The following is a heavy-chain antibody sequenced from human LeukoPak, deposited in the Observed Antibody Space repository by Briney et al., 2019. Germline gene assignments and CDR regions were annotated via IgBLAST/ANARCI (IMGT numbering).Heavy chain of an antibody. Sequence: PGGSLRLSCAASGFTVSSNYMSWVRQAPGKGLEWVSVIYSGGSTYYADSVKGRFTISRDNSKNTLYLQMNSLRAEDTAVYYCARVVCSSTSCYYNYMDVWGKGTTVTVSS. J-gene: IGHJ6*03. CDR3: ARVVCSSTSCYYNYMDV. V-gene: IGHV3-66*02. CDR2: IYSGGST. CDR1: GFTVSSNY. D-gene: IGHD2-2*01.